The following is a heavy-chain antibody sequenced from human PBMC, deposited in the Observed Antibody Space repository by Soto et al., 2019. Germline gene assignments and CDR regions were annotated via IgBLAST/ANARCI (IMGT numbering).Heavy chain of an antibody. CDR3: AKKSTDSSGYSDY. Sequence: GGCLRLSCATSGVTVSNYAMGWVRQAPGKGLEWVSGISGSGGSSYYADSVKGRFTISRDNSKNTLNLQMDSLRAEDTAVYYCAKKSTDSSGYSDYWGQGTVVTVSS. V-gene: IGHV3-23*01. CDR1: GVTVSNYA. CDR2: ISGSGGSS. D-gene: IGHD2-2*01. J-gene: IGHJ4*02.